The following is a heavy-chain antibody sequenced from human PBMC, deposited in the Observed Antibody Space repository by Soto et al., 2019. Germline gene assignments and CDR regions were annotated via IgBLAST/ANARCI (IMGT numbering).Heavy chain of an antibody. CDR3: AKDPMKQQLENWFDP. CDR2: ISYDGSNK. J-gene: IGHJ5*02. V-gene: IGHV3-30*18. CDR1: GFTFSSYG. Sequence: QVQLVESGGGVVQPGRSLRLSCAASGFTFSSYGMHWVRQAPGKGLEWVAVISYDGSNKYYADSVKGRFTIPRDNSKNTLYLQMNSLRAEDTAVYYCAKDPMKQQLENWFDPWGQGTLVTVSS. D-gene: IGHD6-13*01.